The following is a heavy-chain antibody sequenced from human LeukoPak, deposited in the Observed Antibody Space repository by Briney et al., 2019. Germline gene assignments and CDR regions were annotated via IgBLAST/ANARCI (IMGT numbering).Heavy chain of an antibody. V-gene: IGHV3-11*06. CDR1: GFIFSDYY. D-gene: IGHD4-17*01. J-gene: IGHJ4*02. CDR3: ARARAGVTTAFDC. CDR2: ISRSSSYT. Sequence: GGSLRLSCAASGFIFSDYYMNWIRQAPGKGLEGVSHISRSSSYTKYADSVQGRFTISRDNVQSSLYLQMNSLKAEDKAVYFCARARAGVTTAFDCWVQGTLVSVCS.